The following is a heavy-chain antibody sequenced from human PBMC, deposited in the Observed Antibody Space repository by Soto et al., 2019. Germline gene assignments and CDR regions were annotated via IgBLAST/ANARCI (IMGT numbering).Heavy chain of an antibody. D-gene: IGHD3-3*01. V-gene: IGHV3-30-3*01. CDR1: GFTFSSYA. CDR2: ISYDGSNK. J-gene: IGHJ4*02. CDR3: ARDLPIFGGSFDY. Sequence: GGSLRLSCAASGFTFSSYAMHWVRQAPGKGLEWVAVISYDGSNKYYADSVKGRFTISRDNSKNTLYLQMNSLRAEDTAVYYCARDLPIFGGSFDYWGQGTLVTVSS.